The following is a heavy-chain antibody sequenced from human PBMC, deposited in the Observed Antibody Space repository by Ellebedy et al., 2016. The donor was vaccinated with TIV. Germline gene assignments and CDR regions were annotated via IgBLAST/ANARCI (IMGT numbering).Heavy chain of an antibody. V-gene: IGHV4-34*01. D-gene: IGHD6-13*01. CDR3: ARNVAVSSWWRRFFDY. CDR2: INHSGST. CDR1: GGSFSGYY. J-gene: IGHJ4*02. Sequence: SETLSLXXAVYGGSFSGYYWSWIRQPPGKGLEWIGEINHSGSTNYNPSLKSRVTISVDTSKNQFSLKLSSVTAADTAVYYCARNVAVSSWWRRFFDYWGQGTLVTVSS.